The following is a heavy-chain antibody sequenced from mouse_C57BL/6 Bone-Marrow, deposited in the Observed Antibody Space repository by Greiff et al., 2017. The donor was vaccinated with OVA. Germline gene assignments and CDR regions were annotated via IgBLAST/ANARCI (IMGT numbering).Heavy chain of an antibody. CDR2: ISSGGSYT. J-gene: IGHJ1*03. Sequence: EVQLVESGGDLVKPGGSLKLSCAASGFTFSSYGMSWVRQTPDTRLEWVATISSGGSYTYYPDSVKGRFTISRDNAKNALYLQMSSLKSEDTAMYYCERHERYYYGSSPYWYFDVWGTGTTVTVSS. CDR3: ERHERYYYGSSPYWYFDV. D-gene: IGHD1-1*01. CDR1: GFTFSSYG. V-gene: IGHV5-6*01.